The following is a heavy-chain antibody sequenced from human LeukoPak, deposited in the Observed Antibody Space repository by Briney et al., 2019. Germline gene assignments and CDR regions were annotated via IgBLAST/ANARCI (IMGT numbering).Heavy chain of an antibody. D-gene: IGHD6-6*01. Sequence: QTGGSLRLSCAASGFTFSSYSMNWVRQAPGKGLEWVSYISSSSSTIYYADSVKGRFTISRDNSKNTLYLQMSSLRAEDTAVYYCARDKLTSGSSSPNWFFDLWGRGTLVTVSS. CDR3: ARDKLTSGSSSPNWFFDL. V-gene: IGHV3-48*01. CDR1: GFTFSSYS. J-gene: IGHJ2*01. CDR2: ISSSSSTI.